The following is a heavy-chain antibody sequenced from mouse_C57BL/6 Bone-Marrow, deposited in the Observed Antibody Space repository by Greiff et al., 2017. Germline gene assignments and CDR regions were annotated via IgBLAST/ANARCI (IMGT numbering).Heavy chain of an antibody. CDR1: GFTFSSYT. CDR2: ISGCGGNT. V-gene: IGHV5-9*01. CDR3: SRQVTTVLATKYFDV. D-gene: IGHD1-1*01. Sequence: EVMLVESGGGLVKPGGSLKLSCAASGFTFSSYTMSWVRQTPEKRLQWVAAISGCGGNTYYPDSVKGRFTISRDNDKNFLYLQMSSLRSEDTALYYCSRQVTTVLATKYFDVWGTGTTVTVSS. J-gene: IGHJ1*03.